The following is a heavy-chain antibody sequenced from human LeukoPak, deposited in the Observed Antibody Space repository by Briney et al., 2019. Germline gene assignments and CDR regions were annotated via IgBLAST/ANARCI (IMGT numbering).Heavy chain of an antibody. CDR3: ARSTAMVTWFDP. CDR1: GYSFTSYW. J-gene: IGHJ5*02. D-gene: IGHD5-18*01. Sequence: GESLQISSQGSGYSFTSYWIGWARPMPGRGLEWMGIIYPGDSDTRYSPSFQGQVTISADKSISTAYLQWSSLKASDTAMYYCARSTAMVTWFDPWGQGTLVTGSS. V-gene: IGHV5-51*01. CDR2: IYPGDSDT.